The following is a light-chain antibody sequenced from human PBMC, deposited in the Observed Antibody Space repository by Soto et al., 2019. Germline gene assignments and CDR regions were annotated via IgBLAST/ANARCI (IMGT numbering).Light chain of an antibody. CDR3: QQSYSTTWT. J-gene: IGKJ1*01. CDR1: QGITNY. CDR2: DAS. V-gene: IGKV1-39*01. Sequence: DIQMTQSPSSLSASVGDRVTITCQASQGITNYLNWYQQKPGKAPKLLIYDASSLESGVPSRFSGSGSETDFTLTISSLQPEDFATYSCQQSYSTTWTFGQGTKVDI.